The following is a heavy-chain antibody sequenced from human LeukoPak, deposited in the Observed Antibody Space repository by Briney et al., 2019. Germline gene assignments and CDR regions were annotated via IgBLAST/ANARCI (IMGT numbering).Heavy chain of an antibody. Sequence: GGSLRLSCAASGFTFSDYWMNWVRQAPGKGLEWVSAISASGVNTYYADSVKGRFTISRDNSKNTLYLQMNSLRAEDTAVYYCAKRPDNYYESSGPDYWGQGTLVTVSS. CDR1: GFTFSDYW. V-gene: IGHV3-23*01. J-gene: IGHJ4*02. CDR2: ISASGVNT. CDR3: AKRPDNYYESSGPDY. D-gene: IGHD3-22*01.